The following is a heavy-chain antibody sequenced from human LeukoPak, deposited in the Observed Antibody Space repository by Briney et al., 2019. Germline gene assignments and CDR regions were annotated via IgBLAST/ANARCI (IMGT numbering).Heavy chain of an antibody. CDR1: GFTFSTYS. J-gene: IGHJ4*02. D-gene: IGHD5-18*01. CDR3: ARANTNGYNYGNFDY. CDR2: ISYGSIYI. Sequence: GGSLTLSCAPSGFTFSTYSMNWVRQAPGKGLEWVSSISYGSIYIYYADSMKGRFASSRDDAKNSLYLQLNSLRAEDSALYYCARANTNGYNYGNFDYWGQGTLVTVSS. V-gene: IGHV3-21*01.